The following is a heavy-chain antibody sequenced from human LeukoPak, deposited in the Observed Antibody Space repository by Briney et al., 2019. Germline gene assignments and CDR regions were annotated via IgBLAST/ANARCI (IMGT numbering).Heavy chain of an antibody. V-gene: IGHV1-69*05. CDR3: ARGEYYYGSGSYSKRYYYYYYMDV. J-gene: IGHJ6*03. CDR1: GGTFSSYA. CDR2: IIPIFGTA. Sequence: GGSVKVSCKASGGTFSSYAISGVRQAPGQGLEWMGGIIPIFGTANYAQKFQARVTNTTDESTSTAYMELSSLRSEDTAVYYCARGEYYYGSGSYSKRYYYYYYMDVWGKGTTVTVSS. D-gene: IGHD3-10*01.